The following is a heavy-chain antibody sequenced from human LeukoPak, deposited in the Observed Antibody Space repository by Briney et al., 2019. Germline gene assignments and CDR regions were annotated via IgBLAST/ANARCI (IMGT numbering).Heavy chain of an antibody. CDR1: GGSISSSNW. CDR3: TTHYDSSGYYAY. D-gene: IGHD3-22*01. Sequence: PSGTLSLTCAVSGGSISSSNWWSWVRQPPGKGLEWIGEIYHSGSTNYNPSLKSRVTISVDKSKKQFSLKLSSVTAADTAVYYCTTHYDSSGYYAYWGQGTLVTVSS. J-gene: IGHJ4*02. V-gene: IGHV4-4*02. CDR2: IYHSGST.